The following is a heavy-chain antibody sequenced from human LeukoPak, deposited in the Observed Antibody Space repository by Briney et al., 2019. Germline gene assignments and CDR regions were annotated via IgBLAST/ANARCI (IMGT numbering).Heavy chain of an antibody. D-gene: IGHD6-19*01. CDR1: GYSFTNYW. Sequence: GESLQISCKGSGYSFTNYWIAWARQMPGKGLEWMGLIYPGDSDTRYSPSFRGQVTMSADKSISTASLQWSSLKASDTAMYYCARRQTGQYSSGWREDFDYWGQGTLVTVSS. CDR3: ARRQTGQYSSGWREDFDY. J-gene: IGHJ4*02. V-gene: IGHV5-51*01. CDR2: IYPGDSDT.